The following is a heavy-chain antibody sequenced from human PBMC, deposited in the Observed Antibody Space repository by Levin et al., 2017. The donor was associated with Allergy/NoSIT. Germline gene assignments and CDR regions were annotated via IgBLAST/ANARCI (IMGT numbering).Heavy chain of an antibody. V-gene: IGHV3-21*01. J-gene: IGHJ3*02. CDR1: GFTFSSYS. CDR3: ASPRDGYNNDAFDI. Sequence: SCAASGFTFSSYSMNWVRQAPGKGLEWVSSISSSSSYIYYADSVKGRFTISRDNAKNSLYLQMNSLRAEDTAVYYCASPRDGYNNDAFDIWGQGTMVTVSS. CDR2: ISSSSSYI. D-gene: IGHD5-24*01.